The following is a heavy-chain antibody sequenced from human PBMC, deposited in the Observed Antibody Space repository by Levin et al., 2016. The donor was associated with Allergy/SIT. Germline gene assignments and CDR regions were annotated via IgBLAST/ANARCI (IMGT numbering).Heavy chain of an antibody. CDR3: ARHEALYGDSHRWFDP. D-gene: IGHD4-17*01. CDR1: GGSFSSYA. CDR2: IIPMFGTA. Sequence: SVKVSCKASGGSFSSYAMSWVRQAPGQGLEWMGGIIPMFGTATYARKFQGRVTITADEYANTAYLEISSLRSEDTAVYYCARHEALYGDSHRWFDPWGQGTLVTVSS. J-gene: IGHJ5*02. V-gene: IGHV1-69*13.